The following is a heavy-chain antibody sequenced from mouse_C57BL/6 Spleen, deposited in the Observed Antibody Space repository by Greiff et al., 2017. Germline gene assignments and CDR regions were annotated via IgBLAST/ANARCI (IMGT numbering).Heavy chain of an antibody. CDR1: GYTFTSYW. CDR3: AREDLLGGYFDV. D-gene: IGHD2-1*01. CDR2: IDPSDSET. J-gene: IGHJ1*03. V-gene: IGHV1-52*01. Sequence: QVQPQQPGAELVRPGSSVKLSCKASGYTFTSYWMHWVKQRPIQGLEWIGNIDPSDSETHYNQKFKDKATLTVDKSSSTAYMQLSSLTSEDSAVYYCAREDLLGGYFDVWGTGTTVTVSS.